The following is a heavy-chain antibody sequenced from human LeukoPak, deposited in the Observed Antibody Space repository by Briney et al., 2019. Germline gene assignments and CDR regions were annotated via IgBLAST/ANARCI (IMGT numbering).Heavy chain of an antibody. J-gene: IGHJ4*02. CDR2: ISGGGGST. V-gene: IGHV3-23*01. CDR3: AKGARCTWSYYFDY. D-gene: IGHD2-15*01. Sequence: GGSLRLSCAASGFTFSNYDMTWVRQAPGKGLEWVSDISGGGGSTYYADSVKGRFIISRDISKNTLFLQMSSLRAEDAAVYYCAKGARCTWSYYFDYWGRGTLVTVSS. CDR1: GFTFSNYD.